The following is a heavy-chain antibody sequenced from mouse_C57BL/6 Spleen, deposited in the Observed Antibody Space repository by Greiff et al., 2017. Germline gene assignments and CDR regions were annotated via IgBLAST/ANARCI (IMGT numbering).Heavy chain of an antibody. CDR3: ARDYYGSSYEAWFAY. Sequence: QVQLQQPGAELVKPGASVKLSCKASGYTFTSYWMHWVKQRPGRGLEWIGRIDPNSGGTKYNEKFKSKATLTVDKPSSTAYMQRSSLTSEDSAVYYCARDYYGSSYEAWFAYWGQGTLVTVSA. CDR1: GYTFTSYW. J-gene: IGHJ3*01. D-gene: IGHD1-1*01. V-gene: IGHV1-72*01. CDR2: IDPNSGGT.